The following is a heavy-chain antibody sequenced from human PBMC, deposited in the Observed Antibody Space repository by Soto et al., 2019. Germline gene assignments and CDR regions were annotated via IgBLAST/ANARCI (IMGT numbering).Heavy chain of an antibody. V-gene: IGHV3-53*01. Sequence: GGSLRLSCAASGFTVSSNYMSWVRQAPGKGLEWVSVIYSGGSTYYADSVKGRFTISRDNSKNTLYLQMNSLRAEDTAVYYCAKDLVDSSGPGYYFDYWGQGTLVTVSS. CDR3: AKDLVDSSGPGYYFDY. CDR1: GFTVSSNY. D-gene: IGHD6-19*01. CDR2: IYSGGST. J-gene: IGHJ4*02.